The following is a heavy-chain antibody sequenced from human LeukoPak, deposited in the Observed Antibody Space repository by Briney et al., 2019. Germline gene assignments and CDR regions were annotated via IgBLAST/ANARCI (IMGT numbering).Heavy chain of an antibody. CDR3: AKRGYSGYDPWFDP. CDR1: GFTFSSYA. V-gene: IGHV3-23*01. Sequence: PGGSLRLSCAASGFTFSSYAMSWVRQAPGKGLEWVSAISGSGGSTYYADSVEGRFTISRDNSKNTLYLQMNSLRAEDTAVYYCAKRGYSGYDPWFDPWGQGTLVTVSS. CDR2: ISGSGGST. D-gene: IGHD5-12*01. J-gene: IGHJ5*02.